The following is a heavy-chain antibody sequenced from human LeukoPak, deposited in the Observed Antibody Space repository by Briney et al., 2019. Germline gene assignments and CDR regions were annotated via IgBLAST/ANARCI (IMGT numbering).Heavy chain of an antibody. D-gene: IGHD6-19*01. CDR1: GYDFSTYW. CDR3: ARGRETRTSGWFNH. CDR2: VYPGNSDV. V-gene: IGHV5-51*01. J-gene: IGHJ1*01. Sequence: GESLKISCKSSGYDFSTYWIAWVRQMPGKGLEWMGIVYPGNSDVRYSPSFQGQVTISADKSIGTAYLQWSNLKASDTAMYYCARGRETRTSGWFNHWGQGTLVTVSS.